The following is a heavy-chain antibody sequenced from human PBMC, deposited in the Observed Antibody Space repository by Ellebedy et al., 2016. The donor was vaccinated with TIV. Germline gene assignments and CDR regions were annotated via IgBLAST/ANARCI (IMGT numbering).Heavy chain of an antibody. Sequence: GESLKISCVASGFSFSSYTINWVRQAPGKGLEWVSSIGGTSSYMYYADSVRGRFTISRDNAKNSLYLQMNSLRVEDTAVYYCARDRIVGATSYGFWGQGALVTVSS. V-gene: IGHV3-21*06. J-gene: IGHJ4*02. D-gene: IGHD1-26*01. CDR1: GFSFSSYT. CDR2: IGGTSSYM. CDR3: ARDRIVGATSYGF.